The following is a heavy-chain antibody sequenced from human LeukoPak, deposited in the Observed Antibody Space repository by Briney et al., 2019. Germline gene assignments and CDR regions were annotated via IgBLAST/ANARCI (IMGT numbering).Heavy chain of an antibody. D-gene: IGHD6-6*01. CDR3: ARYGSSPGSVAWFDP. CDR2: IYTSGST. Sequence: SQTLSLTCTVSGGSISSGSYYWSWIRQPAGKGLEWIGRIYTSGSTNYNPSLKSRVTISVDTSKNQFSLKLSSVTAADTAVYYCARYGSSPGSVAWFDPWGQGTLVTVSS. J-gene: IGHJ5*02. V-gene: IGHV4-61*02. CDR1: GGSISSGSYY.